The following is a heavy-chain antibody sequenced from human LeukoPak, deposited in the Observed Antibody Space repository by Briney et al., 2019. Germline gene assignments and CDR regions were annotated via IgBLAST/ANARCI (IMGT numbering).Heavy chain of an antibody. Sequence: GGSLRLSCAASGFTFRSYGMHWVRQAPGKGLEYVSPISSNGGRTYYANSVKGRFTISRDNSRNTLYLQMGSLRAEDMAVYYCATYYYDSGGFHFHHWGQGTLVTVSS. V-gene: IGHV3-64*01. D-gene: IGHD3-22*01. CDR2: ISSNGGRT. CDR1: GFTFRSYG. J-gene: IGHJ1*01. CDR3: ATYYYDSGGFHFHH.